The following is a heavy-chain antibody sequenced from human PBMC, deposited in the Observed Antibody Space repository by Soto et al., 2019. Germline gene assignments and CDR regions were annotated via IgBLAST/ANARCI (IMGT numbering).Heavy chain of an antibody. CDR2: IVPLFRTT. J-gene: IGHJ6*02. CDR1: GGTFSSYA. D-gene: IGHD6-13*01. CDR3: ARGGYSSTWSNLLDRSGLDV. Sequence: SVKVSCKTSGGTFSSYAINWVRQAPGQGLEWMGGIVPLFRTTNYAQKFQGRVTITADTSTYTVYMELSELRSGDTAVYYCARGGYSSTWSNLLDRSGLDVWGQGTTVTVS. V-gene: IGHV1-69*06.